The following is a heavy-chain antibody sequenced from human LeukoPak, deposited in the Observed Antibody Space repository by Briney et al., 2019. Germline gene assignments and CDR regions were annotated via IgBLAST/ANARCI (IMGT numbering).Heavy chain of an antibody. CDR3: ARHGRRGSGSYYMSRWFDP. D-gene: IGHD3-10*01. Sequence: GSLRLSCAASGFTFSDYYMSWIRQPPGKGLEWIGEINHSGSTNYNPSLKSRVTISVDTSKNQFSLKLSSVTAADTAVYYCARHGRRGSGSYYMSRWFDPWGQGTLVTVSS. J-gene: IGHJ5*02. CDR1: GFTFSDYY. CDR2: INHSGST. V-gene: IGHV4-34*01.